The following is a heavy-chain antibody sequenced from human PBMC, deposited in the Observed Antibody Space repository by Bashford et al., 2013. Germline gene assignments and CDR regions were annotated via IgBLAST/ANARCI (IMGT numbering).Heavy chain of an antibody. D-gene: IGHD1-26*01. J-gene: IGHJ4*02. Sequence: SLRLSCAASGFTFDDFAMHWVRQVPGKGLEWVSGISWNGDSIVYADSVKGRFTISRDNAKNSLHLHLTSLRAEDTAMYYCVRMAIVGPTDTDYFDFWGQGTQVTVSS. CDR1: GFTFDDFA. V-gene: IGHV3-9*01. CDR2: ISWNGDSI. CDR3: VRMAIVGPTDTDYFDF.